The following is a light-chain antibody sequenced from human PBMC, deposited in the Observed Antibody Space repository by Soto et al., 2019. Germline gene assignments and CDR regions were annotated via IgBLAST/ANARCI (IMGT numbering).Light chain of an antibody. Sequence: ELVMTHSPAILSVSPGERATLSCRASQSVSSNLAWYQQKPGQAPRLLIYGASTRATGIPARFSGSGSGTEFTLTISSLQSEDFAVYYCQQYNNWPFTFGPGTKVDIK. V-gene: IGKV3-15*01. J-gene: IGKJ3*01. CDR2: GAS. CDR1: QSVSSN. CDR3: QQYNNWPFT.